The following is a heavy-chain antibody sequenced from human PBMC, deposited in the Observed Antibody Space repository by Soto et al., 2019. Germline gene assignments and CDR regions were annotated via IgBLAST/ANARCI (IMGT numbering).Heavy chain of an antibody. J-gene: IGHJ4*02. CDR3: TRVGGYYGDYPNFDY. CDR1: GDSMRSFY. D-gene: IGHD4-17*01. V-gene: IGHV4-59*01. Sequence: SETLSLTCTVYGDSMRSFYWSWIRQPPGKGLEWIGNIYYSGTTNYNPSRKSRVTMSVDMSRNQVSLKLSSVTAADTAVYYCTRVGGYYGDYPNFDYWGQGALVTVSS. CDR2: IYYSGTT.